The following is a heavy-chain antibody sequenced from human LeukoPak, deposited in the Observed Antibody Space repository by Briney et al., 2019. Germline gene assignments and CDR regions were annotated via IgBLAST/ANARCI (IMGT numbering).Heavy chain of an antibody. CDR2: IYYSGST. CDR3: AILGGFDAFDI. V-gene: IGHV4-31*03. CDR1: GGSISSGGYY. D-gene: IGHD2-15*01. Sequence: KTSQTLSLTCTVSGGSISSGGYYWSSIRQHPGKGLEWIGYIYYSGSTYYNPSLKSRVTISVDTSKNQFSLKLSSVTAADTAVYYCAILGGFDAFDIWGQGTMVTVSS. J-gene: IGHJ3*02.